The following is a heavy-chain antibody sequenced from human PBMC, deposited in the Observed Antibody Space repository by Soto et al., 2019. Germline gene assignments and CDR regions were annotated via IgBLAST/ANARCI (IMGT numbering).Heavy chain of an antibody. V-gene: IGHV4-30-2*01. Sequence: QLQLQESGSGLVKPSQTLSLTCAVSGGSISSGGYSWSWIRQPPGKGLEWIGYIYHSGRTYYNPSLERRVTIQVDRSKNQFSLKLSSVTAADTAVYYCARGSMGNWDSMPHWFDPWGQGTLVTVSS. CDR2: IYHSGRT. J-gene: IGHJ5*02. CDR1: GGSISSGGYS. CDR3: ARGSMGNWDSMPHWFDP. D-gene: IGHD7-27*01.